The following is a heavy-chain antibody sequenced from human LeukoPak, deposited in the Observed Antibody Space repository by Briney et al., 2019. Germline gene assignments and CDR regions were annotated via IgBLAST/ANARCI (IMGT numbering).Heavy chain of an antibody. Sequence: SETLSLTCTVSGGVISPDYWSWIRQAAGNRLEWIGRIHTSGTTHYSPSLQSRVSISVDTSKNQFSLKLNSVTAADTAVYYCARDPGNTYHDWYFDLWGHGTVVSVSS. J-gene: IGHJ2*01. V-gene: IGHV4-4*07. CDR2: IHTSGTT. CDR3: ARDPGNTYHDWYFDL. D-gene: IGHD4-23*01. CDR1: GGVISPDY.